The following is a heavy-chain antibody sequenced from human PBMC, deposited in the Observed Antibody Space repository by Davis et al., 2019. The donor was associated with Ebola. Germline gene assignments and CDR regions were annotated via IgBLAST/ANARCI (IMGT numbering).Heavy chain of an antibody. CDR1: GFTFSSYW. D-gene: IGHD2-2*01. V-gene: IGHV3-74*01. Sequence: PGGSLRLSCAASGFTFSSYWMHWVRQAPGKGLVWVSRINPDGSFPDYADSVKGRFSISRDSTSNTLYLQMNGLRAEDTAVYYCARSSYQPDYWGQGTLVTVSS. CDR3: ARSSYQPDY. CDR2: INPDGSFP. J-gene: IGHJ4*02.